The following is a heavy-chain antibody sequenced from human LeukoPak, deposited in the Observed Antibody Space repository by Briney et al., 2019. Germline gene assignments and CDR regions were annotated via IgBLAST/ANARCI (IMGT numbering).Heavy chain of an antibody. D-gene: IGHD4-17*01. CDR3: ARVRHGDCCSFDF. Sequence: ASVTVSFMCSGYSFTDHYLHWVRQAPGQGPGGRGCINPKNSGTTYAQTFLGSITLTTDTSINTAYMELNSLRSDDTALVFCARVRHGDCCSFDFWGQGTLVTVSS. J-gene: IGHJ4*02. CDR2: INPKNSGT. CDR1: GYSFTDHY. V-gene: IGHV1-2*02.